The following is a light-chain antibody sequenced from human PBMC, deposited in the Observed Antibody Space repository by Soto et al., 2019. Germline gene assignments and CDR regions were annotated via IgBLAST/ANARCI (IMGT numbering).Light chain of an antibody. CDR1: SSNIGSNY. CDR2: RNN. CDR3: AAWDDSLSGHVV. J-gene: IGLJ2*01. V-gene: IGLV1-47*01. Sequence: QAVVTQPPSASGTPGQRVIISCSGSSSNIGSNYVYWYRQLPGTAPKLLIYRNNQRPSGVPDRFSGSKSGTSASLAISGLRSEDEADYYCAAWDDSLSGHVVFGGGTQLTVL.